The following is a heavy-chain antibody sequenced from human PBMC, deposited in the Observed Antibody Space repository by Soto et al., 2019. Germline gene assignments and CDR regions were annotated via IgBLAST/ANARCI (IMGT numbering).Heavy chain of an antibody. Sequence: VQLLESGGGLVQPGGSLRLSCAASGFTFSTYAMTWVRQAPGKGLEWVSAISGSGGSTYYADSVRGRFTISRDSSKNTLYLQMNSLRAEDTAVYYCAKTPVTHAAASRGGGGYFDSWGQGTLVTVSS. CDR1: GFTFSTYA. CDR3: AKTPVTHAAASRGGGGYFDS. J-gene: IGHJ4*02. CDR2: ISGSGGST. D-gene: IGHD6-13*01. V-gene: IGHV3-23*01.